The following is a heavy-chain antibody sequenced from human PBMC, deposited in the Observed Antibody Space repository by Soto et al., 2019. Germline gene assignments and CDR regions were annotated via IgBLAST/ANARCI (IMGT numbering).Heavy chain of an antibody. CDR3: ARQQLLPFYYGMDV. V-gene: IGHV4-59*01. J-gene: IGHJ6*02. D-gene: IGHD1-26*01. Sequence: PSETLSLTCNVSGGSISGYYWSWIRQSPGKGLEYIGYIYYRGSTNYNSSLKSRVTMSVDTSRNQFSLKMNSVTAADTAVYYCARQQLLPFYYGMDVWGQGTTVTVSS. CDR1: GGSISGYY. CDR2: IYYRGST.